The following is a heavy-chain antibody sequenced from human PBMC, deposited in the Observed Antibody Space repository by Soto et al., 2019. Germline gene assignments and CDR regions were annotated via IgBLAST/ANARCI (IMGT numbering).Heavy chain of an antibody. CDR2: IIPIFGTA. CDR3: ARALVSGSVGATGWFDP. J-gene: IGHJ5*02. V-gene: IGHV1-69*06. Sequence: QVQLVQSGAEVKKPGSSVKVSCKASGGTFSSYAISWVRQAPGQGLEWMGGIIPIFGTANYAQKFQGRVTITADKSTSTAYMELSSLRSEDTAVYYCARALVSGSVGATGWFDPWGQGTLVTVSS. D-gene: IGHD1-26*01. CDR1: GGTFSSYA.